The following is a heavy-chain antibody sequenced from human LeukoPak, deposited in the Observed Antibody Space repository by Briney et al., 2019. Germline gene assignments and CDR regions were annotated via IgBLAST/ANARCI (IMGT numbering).Heavy chain of an antibody. CDR2: INPNSGGT. CDR3: AREVGTHWEYFDY. CDR1: GYTFTSYD. J-gene: IGHJ4*02. V-gene: IGHV1-2*06. D-gene: IGHD2-21*02. Sequence: ASVKVSCKASGYTFTSYDINWVRQATGQGLEWMGRINPNSGGTNYAQKFQGRVTMTRDTSISTAYMELSRLRSDDTAVYYCAREVGTHWEYFDYWGQGTLVTVSS.